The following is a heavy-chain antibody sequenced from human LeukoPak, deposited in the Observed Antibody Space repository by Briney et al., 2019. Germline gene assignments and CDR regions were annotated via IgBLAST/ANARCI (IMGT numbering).Heavy chain of an antibody. CDR1: GFTFSSYE. D-gene: IGHD5/OR15-5a*01. CDR2: ISSSGSTI. V-gene: IGHV3-48*03. Sequence: GGSLRLSCAASGFTFSSYEMNWVRQAPGKGLEWVSYISSSGSTIYYADSVKGRFTISRDNAKNSLYLQMNSLRVEDTAVYYCARDLSSRRLDYWGQGTLVTVSS. CDR3: ARDLSSRRLDY. J-gene: IGHJ4*02.